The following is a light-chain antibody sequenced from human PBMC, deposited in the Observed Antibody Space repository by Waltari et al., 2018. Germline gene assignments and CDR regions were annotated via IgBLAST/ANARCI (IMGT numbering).Light chain of an antibody. CDR2: DAA. J-gene: IGKJ1*01. CDR1: QSVSKY. V-gene: IGKV3-20*01. Sequence: EIVLTQSPGTLSLSPGERATLSCRASQSVSKYLAWYQQKPGQAPRLLIYDAATRATGIPDRVSGSGSGTDFSLTISRLEPEDCAVYYCQKYVSLPATFGQGTKVEIK. CDR3: QKYVSLPAT.